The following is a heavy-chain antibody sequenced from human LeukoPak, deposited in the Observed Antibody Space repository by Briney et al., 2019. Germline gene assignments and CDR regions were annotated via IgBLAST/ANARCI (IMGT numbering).Heavy chain of an antibody. D-gene: IGHD3-22*01. CDR2: INPSGGST. CDR1: GYTFTSYY. CDR3: AREAYYYDSSGYYAFDY. J-gene: IGHJ4*02. Sequence: ASVTVSCKASGYTFTSYYMHWVRQAPGQRREWMGIINPSGGSTSYAQKFQGRVTMTRDMSTSTVYMELSSLRSEDTAVYYCAREAYYYDSSGYYAFDYWGQGTLVTVSS. V-gene: IGHV1-46*01.